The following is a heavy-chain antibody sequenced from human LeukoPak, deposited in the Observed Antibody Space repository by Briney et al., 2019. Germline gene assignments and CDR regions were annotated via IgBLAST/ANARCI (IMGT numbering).Heavy chain of an antibody. V-gene: IGHV1-69*01. CDR2: IIPIFGTA. CDR3: ARLGTYYYGSGSRFDY. CDR1: GGTFSSYA. J-gene: IGHJ4*02. D-gene: IGHD3-10*01. Sequence: ASVTVSCKASGGTFSSYAISWVRQAPGQGLEWMGGIIPIFGTANYAQKFQGRVTITADESTSTAYMELSSLRSEDTAVYYCARLGTYYYGSGSRFDYWGQGTLVTVSS.